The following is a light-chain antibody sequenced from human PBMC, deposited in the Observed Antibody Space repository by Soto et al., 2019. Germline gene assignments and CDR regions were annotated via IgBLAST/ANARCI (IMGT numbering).Light chain of an antibody. CDR3: CSYAGSSTFEV. CDR1: SSDGGTYNL. Sequence: QSVLTQPASVSGSPGQSITISCTGSSSDGGTYNLVSWYQQHPGKAPKLMIYEDNKRPSRVSNRFSGSKSGNTASLTISGLQAEDEADYYCCSYAGSSTFEVFGGGTKVTVL. V-gene: IGLV2-23*02. J-gene: IGLJ2*01. CDR2: EDN.